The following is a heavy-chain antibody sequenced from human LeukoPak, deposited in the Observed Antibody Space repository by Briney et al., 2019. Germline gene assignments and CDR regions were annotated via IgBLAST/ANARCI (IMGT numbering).Heavy chain of an antibody. CDR2: IYYSGNT. V-gene: IGHV4-59*01. J-gene: IGHJ4*02. D-gene: IGHD2-2*01. CDR3: ARVLGYCSSLSCYPHFDS. Sequence: SETLSLTCTVSGGSISSYYWSWIRQPPGKGPEWIGYIYYSGNTNFNPSLESRVTISVDTSKNQFSLKLSSVTAADTAVYYCARVLGYCSSLSCYPHFDSWGQGTLVTVSS. CDR1: GGSISSYY.